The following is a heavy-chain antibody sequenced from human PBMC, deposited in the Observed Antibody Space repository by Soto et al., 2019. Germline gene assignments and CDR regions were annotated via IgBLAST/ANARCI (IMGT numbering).Heavy chain of an antibody. CDR2: ISSSGSTI. J-gene: IGHJ4*02. V-gene: IGHV3-48*03. Sequence: EVQLVESGGGLVQPGGSLRLSCAASGFTFSSYEMYWVRQAPGKGLEWVSYISSSGSTIYYADSVKGRFTISRDNAKNSLYLQMNSLRAEDTAVYYCARDPIAAAGTWYNWKPLDYWGQGTLVTVSS. D-gene: IGHD6-13*01. CDR1: GFTFSSYE. CDR3: ARDPIAAAGTWYNWKPLDY.